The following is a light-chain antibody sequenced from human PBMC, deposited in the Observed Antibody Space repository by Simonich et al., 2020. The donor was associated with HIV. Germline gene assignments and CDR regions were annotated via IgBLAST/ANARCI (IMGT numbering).Light chain of an antibody. CDR2: DAS. V-gene: IGKV3-15*01. CDR1: QSVSSN. J-gene: IGKJ4*01. CDR3: QQRSNWPPLT. Sequence: EVVMTQSPATLSVSPGEGATLSCRASQSVSSNLAWYQQKPGQAPRLLIYDASTRATGIPARFSGSWSGTEFTLTISSMQSEDFALYYCQQRSNWPPLTFGGGTKVEIK.